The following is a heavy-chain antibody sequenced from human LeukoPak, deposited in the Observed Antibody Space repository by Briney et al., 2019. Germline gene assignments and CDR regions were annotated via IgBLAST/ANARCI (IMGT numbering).Heavy chain of an antibody. CDR2: INPSGGST. Sequence: ASVKVSCKASGYTFTSYYMHWVRRAPGQGLEWMGIINPSGGSTSYAQKFQGRVTMTRDTSTSTVYMELSSLRSEDTAVYYCAREAGYDGDYDPAHFDYWGQGTLVTVSS. V-gene: IGHV1-46*01. CDR1: GYTFTSYY. CDR3: AREAGYDGDYDPAHFDY. J-gene: IGHJ4*02. D-gene: IGHD4-17*01.